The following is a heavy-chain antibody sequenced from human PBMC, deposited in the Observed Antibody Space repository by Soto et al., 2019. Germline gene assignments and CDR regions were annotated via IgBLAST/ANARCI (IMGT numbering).Heavy chain of an antibody. CDR3: ARDPGTYYYDSSGYPPEPAYLEY. Sequence: ASVEVTCKPSGYAFTTFGISWVRQDPGKGLEWMGWISTYNGNTNYAQKLQGRVTMTTDTSTSTAYMELRSLRSDDTAVYYCARDPGTYYYDSSGYPPEPAYLEYWGQGTLVTVSS. J-gene: IGHJ4*02. D-gene: IGHD3-22*01. V-gene: IGHV1-18*01. CDR2: ISTYNGNT. CDR1: GYAFTTFG.